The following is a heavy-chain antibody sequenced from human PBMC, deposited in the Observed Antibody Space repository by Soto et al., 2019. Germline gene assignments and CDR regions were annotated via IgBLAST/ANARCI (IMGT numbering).Heavy chain of an antibody. V-gene: IGHV3-53*01. Sequence: PGGSLRLSCAASGFIVSSNYLTWVRQAPGKGLEWVSAIYSDGSTYYADSVKGRFTISRDNSKNTLYLQMNSLRAEDTAVYYCAKDLEDYYDSSGYYSSPFDYWGQGTLVTVSS. CDR3: AKDLEDYYDSSGYYSSPFDY. D-gene: IGHD3-22*01. CDR2: IYSDGST. J-gene: IGHJ4*02. CDR1: GFIVSSNY.